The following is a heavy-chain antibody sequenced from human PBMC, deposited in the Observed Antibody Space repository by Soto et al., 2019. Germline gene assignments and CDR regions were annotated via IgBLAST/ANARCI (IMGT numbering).Heavy chain of an antibody. CDR1: GGSISSFY. CDR3: ATASSSGSSGELDY. CDR2: VYDSGST. V-gene: IGHV4-59*01. J-gene: IGHJ4*02. Sequence: SETLSLTCTVSGGSISSFYWSWIRQPPGKGLEWIGYVYDSGSTDYNPSLLSRVTISIDTSKNQFSLRLTSVTAADTAVYYCATASSSGSSGELDYWGQGTLVTVSS. D-gene: IGHD3-22*01.